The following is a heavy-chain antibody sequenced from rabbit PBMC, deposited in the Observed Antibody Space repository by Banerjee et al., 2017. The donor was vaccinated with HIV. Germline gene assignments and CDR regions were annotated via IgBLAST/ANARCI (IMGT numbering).Heavy chain of an antibody. CDR1: GFSFSNKYV. Sequence: LVKPEGSLTLTCTASGFSFSNKYVMCWVRQAPGKGLEWIACINTSSGNTVYASWAKGRFTISKTSSTTVTLQLTSLTAADTATYFCAKYSNYYGMDLWGQGTLVTVS. CDR2: INTSSGNT. CDR3: AKYSNYYGMDL. J-gene: IGHJ6*01. V-gene: IGHV1S45*01.